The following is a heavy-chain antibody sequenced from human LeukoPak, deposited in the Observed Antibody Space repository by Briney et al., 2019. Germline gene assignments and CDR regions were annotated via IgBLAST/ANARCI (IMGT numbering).Heavy chain of an antibody. CDR3: AKEPREYCSSTSCPNWFDS. J-gene: IGHJ5*01. CDR2: ISASGGTT. D-gene: IGHD2-2*01. CDR1: GFTFNNYA. Sequence: GGSLRLSCTASGFTFNNYAMSWVRQAPGKGLEWVSAISASGGTTYYADSVKGRFTISRDNSENTLFLQMNSLRAEDTAVYYCAKEPREYCSSTSCPNWFDSWGQGTLVTVSS. V-gene: IGHV3-23*01.